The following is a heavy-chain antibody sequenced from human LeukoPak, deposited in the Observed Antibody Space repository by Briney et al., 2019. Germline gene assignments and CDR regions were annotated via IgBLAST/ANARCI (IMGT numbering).Heavy chain of an antibody. D-gene: IGHD6-19*01. Sequence: GGSLRLSCAASGFTFSRHAMHWVRQAPGKGLEWVAVIWYDGSNKYYADSVKGRFTISRDNSKNTLYLQMNSLRPEDTALYYCANTMYSSAWSPFDYWGRGTLVTVSS. V-gene: IGHV3-30*02. CDR3: ANTMYSSAWSPFDY. CDR1: GFTFSRHA. J-gene: IGHJ4*02. CDR2: IWYDGSNK.